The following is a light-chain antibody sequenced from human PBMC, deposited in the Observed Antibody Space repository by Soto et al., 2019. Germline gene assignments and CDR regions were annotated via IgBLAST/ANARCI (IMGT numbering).Light chain of an antibody. CDR3: QHYNKWPFS. Sequence: EIVMTQSPATLSVSPGERATLSCRAGQGVTTNFAWYQQKSGQSPMLLIYDVSIRATGVPARFSAPGPETDVTLTISGLQSEDSALYFCQHYNKWPFSCGQGTRLEIK. J-gene: IGKJ5*01. CDR2: DVS. V-gene: IGKV3-15*01. CDR1: QGVTTN.